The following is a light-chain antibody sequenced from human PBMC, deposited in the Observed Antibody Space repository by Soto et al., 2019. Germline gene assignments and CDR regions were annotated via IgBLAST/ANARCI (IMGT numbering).Light chain of an antibody. CDR3: QQYNGYSRA. J-gene: IGKJ1*01. CDR2: RAS. CDR1: QSISDW. V-gene: IGKV1-5*03. Sequence: DIQMTQSPSTLSASIGDRVTITCRASQSISDWLAWYQQKPGKAPKLLIYRASNLESGVPSRFSGSGSGTEFTLTISSLQPDDFATDYCQQYNGYSRAFGQGTKVEIK.